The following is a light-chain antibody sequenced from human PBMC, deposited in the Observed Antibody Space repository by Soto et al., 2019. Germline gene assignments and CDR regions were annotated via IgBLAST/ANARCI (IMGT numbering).Light chain of an antibody. J-gene: IGKJ2*01. V-gene: IGKV3-15*01. CDR3: QQYYSGYT. CDR2: GAS. Sequence: EIVMTQSPAALSVSPGERATLSCRASQSVNSKLAWYQQKPGRAPRLLISGASTRATGISDRFSGSGSGTEFTLTITSLQPEDFAVYYCQQYYSGYTFGQGTKLEI. CDR1: QSVNSK.